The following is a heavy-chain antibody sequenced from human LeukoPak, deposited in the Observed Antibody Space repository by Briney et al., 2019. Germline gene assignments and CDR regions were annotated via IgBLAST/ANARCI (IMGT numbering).Heavy chain of an antibody. CDR1: GFTFSNYS. J-gene: IGHJ6*03. CDR2: ISSSSTYK. D-gene: IGHD2-2*01. V-gene: IGHV3-21*06. CDR3: ARLGYCSSTSCLYYYYYYYMDV. Sequence: TGGSLRLSRAASGFTFSNYSMNWVRQAPGKGLEWVSSISSSSTYKYYADSPKGRFTISRDNAKSSLYLQMNSLRAEDTAVYYCARLGYCSSTSCLYYYYYYYMDVWGRGTTVTVSS.